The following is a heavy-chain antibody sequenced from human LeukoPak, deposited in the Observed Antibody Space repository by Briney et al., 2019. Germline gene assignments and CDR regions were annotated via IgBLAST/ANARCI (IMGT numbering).Heavy chain of an antibody. Sequence: GGSLRLSCAASGFTFSSYGMHRVRQAPGKGLEWVAVIWYDGSNKYYADSVKGRFTISRDNSKNTLYLQMNSLRAEDTAAYYCARDGLCSGGSCYPSPIDYWGQGTLVTVSS. J-gene: IGHJ4*02. D-gene: IGHD2-15*01. V-gene: IGHV3-33*01. CDR2: IWYDGSNK. CDR3: ARDGLCSGGSCYPSPIDY. CDR1: GFTFSSYG.